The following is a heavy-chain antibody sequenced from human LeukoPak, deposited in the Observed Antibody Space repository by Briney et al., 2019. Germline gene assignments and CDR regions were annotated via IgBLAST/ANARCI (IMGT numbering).Heavy chain of an antibody. J-gene: IGHJ4*02. V-gene: IGHV1-18*01. CDR1: GYTFTSYG. D-gene: IGHD3-10*01. Sequence: ASVKVSCKASGYTFTSYGISWVRQAPGQGLEWMGWISAYNGNTNYAQKLQGSVTMTTDTSTSTAYMELRSLRSDDTAVYYCARDKGWFGELLYPAFDYWGQGTLVTVSS. CDR2: ISAYNGNT. CDR3: ARDKGWFGELLYPAFDY.